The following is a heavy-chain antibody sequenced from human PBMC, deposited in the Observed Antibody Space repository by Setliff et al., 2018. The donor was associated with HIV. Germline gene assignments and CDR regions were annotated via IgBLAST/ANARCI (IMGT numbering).Heavy chain of an antibody. CDR3: TRADIVVVPAAISYYYYYYYMDV. Sequence: GGSLRLSCTASGFTFGDYAMSWVRQAPGKGLAWVGFIRSKAYGGTTEYAASVKGRFTISRDDSKSIAYLQMNSLKTEDTAVYYCTRADIVVVPAAISYYYYYYYMDVWGKGTTVTVSS. CDR2: IRSKAYGGTT. CDR1: GFTFGDYA. D-gene: IGHD2-2*01. J-gene: IGHJ6*03. V-gene: IGHV3-49*04.